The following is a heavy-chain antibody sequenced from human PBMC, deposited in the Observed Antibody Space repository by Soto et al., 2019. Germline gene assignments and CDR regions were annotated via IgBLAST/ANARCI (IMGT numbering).Heavy chain of an antibody. CDR3: AKDFLLWGSFPDPGASDY. CDR2: ISYDGTKK. D-gene: IGHD3-16*01. Sequence: VVLQRVSWAASGFTFSSYAMRWVRQDQGKGLEWVAVISYDGTKKFFADSVKGRFAVSRDNSNDTVFLQMDSLRVEDTAVYYCAKDFLLWGSFPDPGASDYWGQGTQVTVSS. CDR1: GFTFSSYA. J-gene: IGHJ4*02. V-gene: IGHV3-30*09.